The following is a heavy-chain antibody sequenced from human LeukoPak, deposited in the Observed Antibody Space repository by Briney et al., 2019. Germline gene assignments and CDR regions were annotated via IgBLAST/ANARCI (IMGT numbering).Heavy chain of an antibody. J-gene: IGHJ6*03. CDR2: ISADKSQA. V-gene: IGHV1-18*01. CDR1: GYNFTAYG. CDR3: ARVEVHPRRLFYYMDV. Sequence: ASVKVSCKASGYNFTAYGIGWVRQAPGQGLEWIGWISADKSQANYAQKFQDRVILTSDTSTNTAHMELRNLRSDDTAVYFCARVEVHPRRLFYYMDVWGKGTAVSISS. D-gene: IGHD3-10*01.